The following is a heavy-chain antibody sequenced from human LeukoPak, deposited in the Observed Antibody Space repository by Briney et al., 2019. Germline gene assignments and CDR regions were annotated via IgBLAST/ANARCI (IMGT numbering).Heavy chain of an antibody. CDR2: ISGSSYYI. CDR1: GFTFSSYS. J-gene: IGHJ4*02. CDR3: AREGAAAGTAFDY. Sequence: GGSLRLSCAASGFTFSSYSMNWVRQAPGKGLEWVSSISGSSYYIYYADSVKGRFTISRDNAKNTLYLQMNSLRAEDTAVYYCAREGAAAGTAFDYWGQGTLVTVSS. D-gene: IGHD6-13*01. V-gene: IGHV3-21*01.